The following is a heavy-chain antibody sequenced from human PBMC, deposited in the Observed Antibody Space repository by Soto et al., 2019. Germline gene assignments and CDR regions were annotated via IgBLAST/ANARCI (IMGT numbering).Heavy chain of an antibody. V-gene: IGHV1-8*01. J-gene: IGHJ3*01. CDR2: INPNRGNT. CDR3: ARATGLINAVVLSGHDAFDV. D-gene: IGHD6-19*01. Sequence: ASVKVSCKASGYTFANYDINWVRQATGQGLEWMGWINPNRGNTGYAQKFQGRVTMTKNMSISTVYLEVSSLRYEDTAVYYCARATGLINAVVLSGHDAFDVWGQGTMVTVSS. CDR1: GYTFANYD.